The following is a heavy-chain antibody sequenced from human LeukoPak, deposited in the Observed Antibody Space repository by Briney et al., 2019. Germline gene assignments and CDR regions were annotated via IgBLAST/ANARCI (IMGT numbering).Heavy chain of an antibody. Sequence: GGSLRLSRAASGXAFSNAWMSWVRQAPGKGLEWVGRIKSKTNGETTDYAAPLKGRFTISRDDSKNTLFLQVNTLKTEDTAMYYCTSDDPVNRSWGQGTLVTVSS. CDR3: TSDDPVNRS. J-gene: IGHJ4*02. V-gene: IGHV3-15*01. CDR1: GXAFSNAW. CDR2: IKSKTNGETT.